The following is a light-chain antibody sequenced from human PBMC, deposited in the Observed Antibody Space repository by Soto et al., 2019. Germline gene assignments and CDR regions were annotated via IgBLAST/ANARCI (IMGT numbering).Light chain of an antibody. CDR1: QSIANY. J-gene: IGKJ4*01. CDR3: QQYNNWSGLT. CDR2: DAS. Sequence: DIQMTQSPSSLSASVGDRITITCRASQSIANYLNWYQQRPGKAPKLLIYDASSLESGVPSRFSGSGSGTEFTLTISSLQPDDFATYYCQQYNNWSGLTFGGGTKVDIK. V-gene: IGKV1-5*01.